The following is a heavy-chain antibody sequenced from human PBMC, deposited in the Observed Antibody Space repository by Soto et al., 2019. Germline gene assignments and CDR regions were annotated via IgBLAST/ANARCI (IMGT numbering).Heavy chain of an antibody. J-gene: IGHJ6*02. CDR1: GGSISSGGYY. V-gene: IGHV4-31*03. D-gene: IGHD4-17*01. CDR3: ARVVTTRYYYGMDV. Sequence: PSETLSLTCTVSGGSISSGGYYWSWIRQHPGKGLEWIGYIYYSGSTYYNPSLKSRVTISVDTSKNQFSLKLSSVTAADTAVYYCARVVTTRYYYGMDVWGQGTTVTVS. CDR2: IYYSGST.